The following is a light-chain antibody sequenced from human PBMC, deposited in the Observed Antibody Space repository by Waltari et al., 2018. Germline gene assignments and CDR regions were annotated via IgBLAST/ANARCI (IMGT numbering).Light chain of an antibody. J-gene: IGKJ1*01. Sequence: IVMTQSPDSLAVSLGERATINCRSSQSVLSSCNGKNYLAWYQQKPGQPPKQLIYWASAREIGVPDRISGSGSVSDFTLTISSLQAEDVSVYYCQEYHSDSWTFGQGTKVEIK. CDR1: QSVLSSCNGKNY. CDR2: WAS. V-gene: IGKV4-1*01. CDR3: QEYHSDSWT.